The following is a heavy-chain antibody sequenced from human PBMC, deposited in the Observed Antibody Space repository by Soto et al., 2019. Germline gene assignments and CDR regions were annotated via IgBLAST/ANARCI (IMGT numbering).Heavy chain of an antibody. Sequence: GGSLRLSCAASGFTFSRYSMNWVRQAPGKGLEWVSYISSSSSTIYYADSVKGRFTISRDNAKNSLYLQMNSLRDEDTAVYYCARGYPDDSSGYWSPYYFDYWGQGTLVTVSS. V-gene: IGHV3-48*02. D-gene: IGHD3-22*01. CDR2: ISSSSSTI. CDR1: GFTFSRYS. J-gene: IGHJ4*02. CDR3: ARGYPDDSSGYWSPYYFDY.